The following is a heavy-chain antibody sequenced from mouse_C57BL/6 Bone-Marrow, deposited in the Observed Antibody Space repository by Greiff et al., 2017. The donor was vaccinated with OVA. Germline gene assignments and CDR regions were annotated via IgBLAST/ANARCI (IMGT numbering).Heavy chain of an antibody. J-gene: IGHJ1*03. CDR1: GFTFSSYA. CDR3: TRDPPSTMIFYDGPLYWYFDV. D-gene: IGHD2-4*01. Sequence: EVKVEESGEGLVKPGGSLKLSCAASGFTFSSYAMSWVRQTPEKRLEWVAYISSGGDYIYSADTVKGRCTISRDNARNTLYLQMSSLKSEDTAMYYHTRDPPSTMIFYDGPLYWYFDVWGTGTTVTVSS. V-gene: IGHV5-9-1*02. CDR2: ISSGGDYI.